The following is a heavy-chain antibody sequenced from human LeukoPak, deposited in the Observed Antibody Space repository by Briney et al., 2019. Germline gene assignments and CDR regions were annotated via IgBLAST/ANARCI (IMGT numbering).Heavy chain of an antibody. CDR2: IIPIFGTA. J-gene: IGHJ5*02. V-gene: IGHV1-69*13. D-gene: IGHD2-2*02. CDR3: ARVSVIEYCSSTSCHIESGWFDP. Sequence: SVKVSCKASGGTFSSYAISWVRQAPGQGLEWMGGIIPIFGTANYAQKFQGRVTITADESTSTAYMELSSLRSEDTAVYYCARVSVIEYCSSTSCHIESGWFDPWGQGTLVTVSS. CDR1: GGTFSSYA.